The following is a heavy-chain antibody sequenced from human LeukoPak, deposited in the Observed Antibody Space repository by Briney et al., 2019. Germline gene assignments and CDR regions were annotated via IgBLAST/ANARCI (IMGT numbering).Heavy chain of an antibody. Sequence: GGSLRLSCAASGFTFSSYAMHWVRQAPGKGPEWVAVISYDGSNKYYADSVKGRFTISRDNSKNTLYLQMNSLRAEDTAVYYCARAPDYYDFWSGYQLDWGQGTLVTVSS. J-gene: IGHJ4*02. D-gene: IGHD3-3*01. V-gene: IGHV3-30*01. CDR3: ARAPDYYDFWSGYQLD. CDR1: GFTFSSYA. CDR2: ISYDGSNK.